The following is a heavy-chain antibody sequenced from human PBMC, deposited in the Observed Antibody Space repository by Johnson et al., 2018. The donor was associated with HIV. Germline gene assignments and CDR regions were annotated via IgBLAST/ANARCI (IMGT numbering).Heavy chain of an antibody. V-gene: IGHV3-7*05. J-gene: IGHJ3*02. CDR1: GFTFSSYA. D-gene: IGHD3-16*01. CDR2: IRQDGGER. Sequence: VQLVESGGGVIRPGGSLRLSCAASGFTFSSYAMSWVRQAPGKGLEWVANIRQDGGERYSVDSVKGRFIISRDNAKNSLYLQMNSLRAEDTALYYCARERVVQGDPDAFDIWGQGTMVTVSS. CDR3: ARERVVQGDPDAFDI.